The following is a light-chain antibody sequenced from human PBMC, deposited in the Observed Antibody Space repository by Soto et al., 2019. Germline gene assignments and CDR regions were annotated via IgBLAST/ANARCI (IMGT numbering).Light chain of an antibody. CDR1: QSVYSN. CDR3: QHYDT. Sequence: EIVMTQSPGTLSVSPGERATLSCRASQSVYSNLAWYQQKPGQAPRLLIYDASARATGVPARFSGSGSGTEFTLTISSLQSEDFAVYYCQHYDTFGQGTKVDIK. CDR2: DAS. J-gene: IGKJ1*01. V-gene: IGKV3-15*01.